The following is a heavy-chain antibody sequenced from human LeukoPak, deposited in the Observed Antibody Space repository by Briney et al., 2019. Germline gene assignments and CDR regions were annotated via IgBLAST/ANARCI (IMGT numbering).Heavy chain of an antibody. Sequence: ASVKVSCKASGNTFTSNYMHWVRQAPGQGLEWMGIINTSGGSTSYAQQFQGRVTMTRDTSTSTVYMELSSLRSEDTAVYYCARGGYTYGSFDHWGQGTLVTVSS. V-gene: IGHV1-46*01. D-gene: IGHD5-18*01. CDR1: GNTFTSNY. CDR3: ARGGYTYGSFDH. CDR2: INTSGGST. J-gene: IGHJ4*02.